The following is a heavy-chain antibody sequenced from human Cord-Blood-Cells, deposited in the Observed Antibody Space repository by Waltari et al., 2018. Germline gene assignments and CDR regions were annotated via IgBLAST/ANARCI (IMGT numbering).Heavy chain of an antibody. D-gene: IGHD6-6*01. J-gene: IGHJ4*02. V-gene: IGHV3-74*01. Sequence: EVQLVESGGGLVQPGGSLRLSCAASGFTFSSYWMHWVRQAPGKGLVWVSRINSDGSSTSYADSVKGRFTISRDNAKNTLYLQMNSLRAEDTAVYYCARASLSYSRSSNPDYWGQGTLVTVSS. CDR3: ARASLSYSRSSNPDY. CDR1: GFTFSSYW. CDR2: INSDGSST.